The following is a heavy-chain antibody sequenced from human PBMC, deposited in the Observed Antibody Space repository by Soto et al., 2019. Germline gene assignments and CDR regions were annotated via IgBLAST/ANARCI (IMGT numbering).Heavy chain of an antibody. J-gene: IGHJ3*02. D-gene: IGHD2-15*01. CDR2: ISAYNGNT. Sequence: ASVKVCCKASGYTFTSYGISWVRQAPGQGLEWMGWISAYNGNTNYAQKLQGRVTMTTDTSTSTAYMELRSLRSDDTAVYYCAREDPYVVAFDIWGQGTMVTVSS. V-gene: IGHV1-18*01. CDR1: GYTFTSYG. CDR3: AREDPYVVAFDI.